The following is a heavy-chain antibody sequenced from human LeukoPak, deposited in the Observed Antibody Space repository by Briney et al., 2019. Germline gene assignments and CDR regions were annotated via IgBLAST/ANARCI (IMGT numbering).Heavy chain of an antibody. CDR3: STDPRLLIY. V-gene: IGHV3-74*01. Sequence: PGGSLRLSCAASGFTFSSYWMHWVRQAPGKGLVWVSRIKSGGSSIYADSVKGRFTISRDNAKNSLYLQMNSLRPDDTALYYCSTDPRLLIYWGHGTLVTVSS. CDR2: IKSGGSS. D-gene: IGHD2-8*01. CDR1: GFTFSSYW. J-gene: IGHJ4*01.